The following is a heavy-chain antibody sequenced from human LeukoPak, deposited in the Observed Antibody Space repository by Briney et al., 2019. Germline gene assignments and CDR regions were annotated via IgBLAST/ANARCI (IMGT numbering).Heavy chain of an antibody. J-gene: IGHJ4*02. V-gene: IGHV3-48*01. CDR3: AKAEY. CDR1: AFTFNTYS. Sequence: PGGSLRLSCAASAFTFNTYSMNWVRQAPGKGLEWVSYISSSSSAIYYADSVKGRFTISRDNAKNSLYLQMNSLRAEDTAVYYCAKAEYWGQGTLVTVSS. CDR2: ISSSSSAI.